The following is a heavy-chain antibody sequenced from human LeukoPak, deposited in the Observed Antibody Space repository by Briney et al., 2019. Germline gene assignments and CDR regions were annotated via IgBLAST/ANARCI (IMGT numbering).Heavy chain of an antibody. V-gene: IGHV3-23*01. CDR1: GFTFSSYA. D-gene: IGHD6-13*01. CDR3: AKDPTSVGTAEYFQH. J-gene: IGHJ1*01. Sequence: PGGSLRLSCAASGFTFSSYAMTWVRQAPGKGLEWVSAISGSGGSTYYADSVRGRFTISRDNSKNTLYLQMYSLRADDTAVYYCAKDPTSVGTAEYFQHWGQGTLVTVSS. CDR2: ISGSGGST.